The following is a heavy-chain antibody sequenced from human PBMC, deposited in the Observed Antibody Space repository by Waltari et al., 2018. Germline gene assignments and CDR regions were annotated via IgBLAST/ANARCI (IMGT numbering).Heavy chain of an antibody. CDR1: GYTFTSYA. V-gene: IGHV1-3*01. CDR2: INAGNGNT. J-gene: IGHJ6*02. CDR3: ARPGSRAVAGLNYYGMDV. D-gene: IGHD6-19*01. Sequence: QVQLVQSGAEVKKPGASVKVSCKASGYTFTSYAMHWVRQAPGQRLEWMGWINAGNGNTKYSQKCQGRVTITRDTSASTAYMELSSLRSEDTAVYYCARPGSRAVAGLNYYGMDVWGQGTTVTVSS.